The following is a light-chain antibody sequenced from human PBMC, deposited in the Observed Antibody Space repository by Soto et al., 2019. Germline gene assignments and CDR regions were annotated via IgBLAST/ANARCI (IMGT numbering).Light chain of an antibody. CDR1: QGINNH. Sequence: DIQMTQSPSSLSASVGDRVTITCRASQGINNHLAWFQQKPGKVPKSLINAASRLESEVPSRFSGSGSGTDFTLTISSLQPEDLATYYCQQYNSYPLTFGGGTKVEIE. J-gene: IGKJ4*01. CDR2: AAS. CDR3: QQYNSYPLT. V-gene: IGKV1-16*01.